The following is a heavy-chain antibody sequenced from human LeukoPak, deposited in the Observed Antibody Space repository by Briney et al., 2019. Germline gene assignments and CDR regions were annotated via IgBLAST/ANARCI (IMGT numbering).Heavy chain of an antibody. J-gene: IGHJ6*02. CDR3: ARTLYDSSGYYLLYYYGMDV. Sequence: SETLSLTCTVSGGSISSYYWSWIRQPPGKGLEWIGYIYYSGSTNYNPSLKSRVTISVDTSKNQFSLKLSSVTAADTAVYYCARTLYDSSGYYLLYYYGMDVWGQGTTVTVSS. V-gene: IGHV4-59*01. CDR2: IYYSGST. CDR1: GGSISSYY. D-gene: IGHD3-22*01.